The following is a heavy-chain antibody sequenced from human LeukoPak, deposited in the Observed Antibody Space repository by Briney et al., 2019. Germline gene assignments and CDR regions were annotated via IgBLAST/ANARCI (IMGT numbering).Heavy chain of an antibody. D-gene: IGHD4-17*01. V-gene: IGHV1-18*01. Sequence: ASVKVSCKASGYTFTSYGISWVRQAPGQGLEWMGWISANNGNTDYAQKLQGRVTLTTDTSTNTAYMELRSLRSDDTAVYYCARAIAVTNFDYWGQGTLVTVSS. CDR2: ISANNGNT. CDR3: ARAIAVTNFDY. CDR1: GYTFTSYG. J-gene: IGHJ4*02.